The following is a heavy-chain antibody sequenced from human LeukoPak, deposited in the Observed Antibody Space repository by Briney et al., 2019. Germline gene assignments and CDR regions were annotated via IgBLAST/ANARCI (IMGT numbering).Heavy chain of an antibody. CDR1: GGSISSGSYY. V-gene: IGHV4-61*02. D-gene: IGHD1-1*01. CDR2: IYISGST. Sequence: SQTLSLTCTVCGGSISSGSYYWSWIRQPAGKGLEWIGRIYISGSTNYNPSLKSRVTISVDTSKNQFSLKLSSVTAADTAVYYCARGLRTTAVQKLNAFDIWGQGTMVTVSS. CDR3: ARGLRTTAVQKLNAFDI. J-gene: IGHJ3*02.